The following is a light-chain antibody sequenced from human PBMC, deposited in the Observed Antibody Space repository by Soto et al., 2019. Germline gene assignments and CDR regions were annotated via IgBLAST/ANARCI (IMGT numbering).Light chain of an antibody. J-gene: IGKJ1*01. Sequence: DIQITQYPCTLSASLGDVFTIAFGASQSISSWLAWYQQKPGKAPKLLIYDASSLESGVPSRFSGSGSGTEFTLTICSLQPDDFITYCCPVSTSFSWTSAQGGKVDI. CDR3: PVSTSFSWT. CDR2: DAS. V-gene: IGKV1-5*01. CDR1: QSISSW.